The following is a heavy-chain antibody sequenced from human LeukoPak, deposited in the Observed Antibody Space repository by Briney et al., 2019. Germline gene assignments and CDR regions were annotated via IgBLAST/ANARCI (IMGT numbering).Heavy chain of an antibody. CDR3: ARGRYCSGGSCYSGSGAFDI. CDR1: GYTFTSYG. J-gene: IGHJ3*02. CDR2: IIPILGIA. V-gene: IGHV1-69*04. Sequence: SVKVSCKASGYTFTSYGISWVRQAPGQGLEWMGRIIPILGIANYAQKFQGRVTITADKSTSTAYMELSSLRSEDTAVYYCARGRYCSGGSCYSGSGAFDIWGQGTMVTVSS. D-gene: IGHD2-15*01.